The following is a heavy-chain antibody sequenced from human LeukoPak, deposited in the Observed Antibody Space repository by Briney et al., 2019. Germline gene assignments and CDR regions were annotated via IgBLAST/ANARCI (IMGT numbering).Heavy chain of an antibody. Sequence: PGGSLRLSCAASGFTFDDYAMHWVRQAPGKGLEWVSGISWNSGSIGYVDSVKGRFTISRDNAKNSLYLQMNSLRAEDTAVYYCAKDTWFGELSSGMDVWGQGTTVTVSS. V-gene: IGHV3-9*01. J-gene: IGHJ6*02. D-gene: IGHD3-10*01. CDR2: ISWNSGSI. CDR1: GFTFDDYA. CDR3: AKDTWFGELSSGMDV.